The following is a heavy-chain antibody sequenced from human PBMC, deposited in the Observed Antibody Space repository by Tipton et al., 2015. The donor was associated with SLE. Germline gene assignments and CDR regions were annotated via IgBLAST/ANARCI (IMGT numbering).Heavy chain of an antibody. CDR3: AKADGVVGGQVPYWYFSL. V-gene: IGHV4-59*01. Sequence: TLSLTCSISGGTIIDDNWGWIRQSPGRGLEWIGNITYDGTTNYNPSLKSRVTISIDRTKIQISLKLTSVSTADTAIYYCAKADGVVGGQVPYWYFSLWGHGTLLTVSS. D-gene: IGHD3-16*01. J-gene: IGHJ2*01. CDR2: ITYDGTT. CDR1: GGTIIDDN.